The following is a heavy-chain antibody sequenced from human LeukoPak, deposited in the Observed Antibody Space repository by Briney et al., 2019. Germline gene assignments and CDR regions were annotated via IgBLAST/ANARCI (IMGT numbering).Heavy chain of an antibody. D-gene: IGHD5-24*01. CDR2: ISYDRSNE. CDR3: ARATSGSRDGYNWRFDY. CDR1: GFTFSSYS. Sequence: GGSLRLSCAASGFTFSSYSMNWVRQAPGKVLEWVAIISYDRSNEYYADSVKGRFTISRHNAKNSLYLQLNSLRAEHTAVYYCARATSGSRDGYNWRFDYWGQGTLVTVSS. V-gene: IGHV3-30*03. J-gene: IGHJ4*02.